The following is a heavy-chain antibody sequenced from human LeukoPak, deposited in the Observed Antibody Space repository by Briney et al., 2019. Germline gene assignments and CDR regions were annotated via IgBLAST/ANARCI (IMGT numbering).Heavy chain of an antibody. Sequence: SETLSLTCTVSGGSISSYYWSWIRQPPGKGLEWIGYFYYSGSTNYNPSLKSRVTISVDTSKNQFSLKLSSVTAADTAVYYCARAYSSSETETFDIWGQGTMVTVSS. CDR2: FYYSGST. CDR3: ARAYSSSETETFDI. D-gene: IGHD6-13*01. CDR1: GGSISSYY. V-gene: IGHV4-59*01. J-gene: IGHJ3*02.